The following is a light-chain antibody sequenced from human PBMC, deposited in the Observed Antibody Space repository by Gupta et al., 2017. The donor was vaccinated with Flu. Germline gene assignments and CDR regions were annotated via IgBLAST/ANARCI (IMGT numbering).Light chain of an antibody. CDR3: CSYVGDSNWA. Sequence: QSALTQPASVSGSPGQSITISCTGTSSAFGSHNLVSWYQQHPGKAPKLIIYDVTRRPSGLSNRFSGSKSGNTASLTISGLQADDEADYYCCSYVGDSNWAFGGGTKLTV. J-gene: IGLJ3*02. V-gene: IGLV2-23*02. CDR1: SSAFGSHNL. CDR2: DVT.